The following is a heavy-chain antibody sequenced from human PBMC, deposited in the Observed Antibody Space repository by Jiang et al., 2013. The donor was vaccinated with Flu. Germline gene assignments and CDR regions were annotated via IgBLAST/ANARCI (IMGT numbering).Heavy chain of an antibody. J-gene: IGHJ3*02. CDR2: ISSSGSTI. V-gene: IGHV3-48*03. Sequence: FSSHEMNWVRQAPGKGLEWVSYISSSGSTIYYADSVKGRFTISRDNAKNSLYLQMNSLRAEDTAVYYCARDWEGYYDILTGYPKGAFDIWGQGTMVTVSS. CDR1: FSSHE. CDR3: ARDWEGYYDILTGYPKGAFDI. D-gene: IGHD3-9*01.